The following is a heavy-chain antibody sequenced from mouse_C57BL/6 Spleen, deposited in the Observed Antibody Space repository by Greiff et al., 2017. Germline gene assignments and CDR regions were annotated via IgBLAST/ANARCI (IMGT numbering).Heavy chain of an antibody. CDR1: GYSITSGYY. CDR2: ISYDGSN. J-gene: IGHJ3*01. V-gene: IGHV3-6*01. D-gene: IGHD1-1*01. CDR3: ARADGSSPWFAY. Sequence: EVQLVESGPGLVKPSQSLSLTCSVTGYSITSGYYWNWIRQFPGNKLEWMGYISYDGSNNYNPSLKNRISITRDTSKNQFFLKLNSVITEDTATYYCARADGSSPWFAYWGQGTLVTVSA.